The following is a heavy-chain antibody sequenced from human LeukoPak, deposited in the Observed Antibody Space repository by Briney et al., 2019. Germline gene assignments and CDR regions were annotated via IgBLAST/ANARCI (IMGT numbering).Heavy chain of an antibody. J-gene: IGHJ4*02. CDR3: AKEGGYYDFWSGYYRGFDY. D-gene: IGHD3-3*01. CDR2: IYSGGST. V-gene: IGHV3-53*05. CDR1: GFTVSSNY. Sequence: GGSLRLSCAASGFTVSSNYMSWVRQAPGKGLEWVSVIYSGGSTYYADSVRGRFTISRDNSKNTLYLQMNSLRTEDTAVYYCAKEGGYYDFWSGYYRGFDYWGQGTLVTVSS.